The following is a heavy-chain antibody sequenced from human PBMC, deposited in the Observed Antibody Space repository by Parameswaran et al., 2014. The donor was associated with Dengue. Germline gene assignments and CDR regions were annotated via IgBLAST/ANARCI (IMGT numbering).Heavy chain of an antibody. Sequence: SWVRQAPGQGLEWMGGIIPIFGTANYAQKFQGRVTITADESTSTAYMELSSLRSEDTAVYYCARDKLELRPYYYYGMDVWGQGTTVTVSS. V-gene: IGHV1-69*01. D-gene: IGHD1-7*01. J-gene: IGHJ6*02. CDR2: IIPIFGTA. CDR3: ARDKLELRPYYYYGMDV.